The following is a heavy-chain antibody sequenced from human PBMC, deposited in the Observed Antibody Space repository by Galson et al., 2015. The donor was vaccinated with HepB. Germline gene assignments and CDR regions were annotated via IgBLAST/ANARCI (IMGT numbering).Heavy chain of an antibody. CDR2: ISYDGSNK. Sequence: SLRLSCAASGFPFSSYGIHWVRQAPGKGLEWVAVISYDGSNKYYADSVKGRFTISRDNSKNTLSLQMNRLRAEDMAVYYCARDARGYCGGGNCYQLDYWGRGTLVTVSS. J-gene: IGHJ4*02. CDR3: ARDARGYCGGGNCYQLDY. V-gene: IGHV3-30*03. D-gene: IGHD2-15*01. CDR1: GFPFSSYG.